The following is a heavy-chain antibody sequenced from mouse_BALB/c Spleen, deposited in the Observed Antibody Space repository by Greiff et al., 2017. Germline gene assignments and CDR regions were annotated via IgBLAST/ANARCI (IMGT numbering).Heavy chain of an antibody. CDR1: GYTFTSYW. D-gene: IGHD2-3*01. CDR2: IYPGDGDT. J-gene: IGHJ3*01. Sequence: QVQLKESGAELARPGASVKLSCKASGYTFTSYWMQWVKQRPGQGLEWIGAIYPGDGDTRYTQKFKGKATLTADKSSSTAYMQLSSLASEDSAVYYCARGGYDGAYWGQGTLVTVSA. V-gene: IGHV1-87*01. CDR3: ARGGYDGAY.